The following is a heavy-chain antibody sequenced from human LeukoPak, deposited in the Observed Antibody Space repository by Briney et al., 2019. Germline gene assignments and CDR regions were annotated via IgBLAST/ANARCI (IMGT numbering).Heavy chain of an antibody. CDR3: ARADHDFVWGSYRLPDP. CDR1: GYTFTNYD. Sequence: ASVKVSCKASGYTFTNYDINWVRQATGQGLEWMGWVNPDSGNTGYAQKFQGRVTMTRNTSISTAYMELSSLRSEDTAMYYCARADHDFVWGSYRLPDPWGQGTLVTVSS. D-gene: IGHD3-16*02. CDR2: VNPDSGNT. V-gene: IGHV1-8*01. J-gene: IGHJ5*02.